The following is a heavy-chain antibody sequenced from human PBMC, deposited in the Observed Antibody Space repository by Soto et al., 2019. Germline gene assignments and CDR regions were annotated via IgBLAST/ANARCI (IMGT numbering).Heavy chain of an antibody. CDR1: GFTFNSHG. CDR3: AKRHSETSGALGF. V-gene: IGHV3-30*18. D-gene: IGHD2-15*01. CDR2: ISYDGGNK. J-gene: IGHJ4*02. Sequence: QVQLVESGGGVVQPGRSLTLSCEASGFTFNSHGMHWVRQAPGKGLDWVAVISYDGGNKYYADSVKGRFAISRDNSKNTLFLHMSSLRPEDTAVYYCAKRHSETSGALGFWGQGTLVTVSS.